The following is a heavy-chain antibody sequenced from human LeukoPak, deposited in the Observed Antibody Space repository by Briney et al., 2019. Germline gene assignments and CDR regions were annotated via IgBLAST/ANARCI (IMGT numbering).Heavy chain of an antibody. D-gene: IGHD3-16*01. J-gene: IGHJ4*02. V-gene: IGHV3-33*01. Sequence: GGSLRLSCAASGFTFSSYGMHWVRQAPGKGLEWVAVIWYDGSNKYYANSVKGRFTISRDNSKNTLYLQMNSLRAEDTAVYYCARVPIRGTYFDYWGQGTLVTVSS. CDR1: GFTFSSYG. CDR3: ARVPIRGTYFDY. CDR2: IWYDGSNK.